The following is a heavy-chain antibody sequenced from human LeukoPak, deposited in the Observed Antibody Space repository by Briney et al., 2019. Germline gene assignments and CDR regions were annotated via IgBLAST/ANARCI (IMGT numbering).Heavy chain of an antibody. CDR3: AKVALFSGYYPPFDY. J-gene: IGHJ4*02. CDR1: GFTFSSYW. V-gene: IGHV3-74*01. D-gene: IGHD3-22*01. CDR2: INSDGSST. Sequence: GGSLRLSCAASGFTFSSYWMHWVRQAPGKGLVWVSRINSDGSSTSYADSVKGRFTISRDNAKNTLYLQMNSLRAEDTAVYYCAKVALFSGYYPPFDYWGQGTLVTVSS.